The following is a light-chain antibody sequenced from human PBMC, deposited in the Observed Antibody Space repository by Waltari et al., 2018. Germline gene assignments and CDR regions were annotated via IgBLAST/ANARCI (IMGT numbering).Light chain of an antibody. J-gene: IGKJ4*01. CDR3: QQYHKWPFT. V-gene: IGKV3-15*01. CDR1: QSVSSN. CDR2: GAS. Sequence: EIAMTQSPATLSLSQAAGATLSGRASQSVSSNLAWYQHKPGQAPRLLIHGASTRATGIPGRFRGRGSGTEFSLTIISRQPEDFAVYYCQQYHKWPFTFGGGTKVEIK.